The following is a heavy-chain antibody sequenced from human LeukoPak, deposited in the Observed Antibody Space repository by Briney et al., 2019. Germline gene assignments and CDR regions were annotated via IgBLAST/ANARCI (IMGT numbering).Heavy chain of an antibody. CDR2: INHSGST. CDR3: ARLTERRVPYSGYERYWFDP. D-gene: IGHD5-12*01. V-gene: IGHV4-34*01. Sequence: KPSETLSLTCAVYGGSFSGYYWSWIRQPPGKGLEWIGEINHSGSTNYNPSLKSRVTTSVDTSKNQFSLKLSSVTAADTAVYYCARLTERRVPYSGYERYWFDPWGQGTLVTVSS. CDR1: GGSFSGYY. J-gene: IGHJ5*02.